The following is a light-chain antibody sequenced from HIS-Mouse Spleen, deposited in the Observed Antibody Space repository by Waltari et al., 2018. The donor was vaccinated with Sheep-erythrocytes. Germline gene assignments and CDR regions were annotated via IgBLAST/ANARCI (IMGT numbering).Light chain of an antibody. V-gene: IGKV3-11*01. Sequence: EIVLTQSPATLSLSPGERATLSCKASQSVSSYLAWYQQKPGQAPRLLIYDASNRATGIPARFSGRGSGTDFTLTISSLEPEDFAVYYCQQLTFGGGTKVEIK. CDR3: QQLT. CDR2: DAS. J-gene: IGKJ4*01. CDR1: QSVSSY.